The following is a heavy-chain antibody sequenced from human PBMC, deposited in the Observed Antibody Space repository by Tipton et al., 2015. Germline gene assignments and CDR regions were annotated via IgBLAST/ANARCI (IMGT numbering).Heavy chain of an antibody. CDR1: GYNFTSFD. Sequence: QLVQSGAEVKKPGASVKISCEASGYNFTSFDIHWVRQATGQGLEWLGWMNPKSGNKVYAQTLQGGVTMTRDTSINTAHMGLSSLAAEDAAVYYCGRGVVNVKCEINWCGPWGQGALVAVS. V-gene: IGHV1-8*01. CDR2: MNPKSGNK. D-gene: IGHD2-8*01. CDR3: GRGVVNVKCEINWCGP. J-gene: IGHJ5*02.